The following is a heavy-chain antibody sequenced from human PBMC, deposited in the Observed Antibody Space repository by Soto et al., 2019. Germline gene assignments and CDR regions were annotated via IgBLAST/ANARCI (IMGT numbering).Heavy chain of an antibody. J-gene: IGHJ6*02. Sequence: QVQLVQSGAEVKKPGSSVKVSCKASGGTFSSYAISWVRQAPGQGLEWMGGIIPIFGTANYAQKFQGRVTITADESTSTAYMEPSSLRSEDTAVYYCARQNNWNEDYYYYGMDVWGQGTTVTVSS. D-gene: IGHD1-1*01. CDR2: IIPIFGTA. V-gene: IGHV1-69*12. CDR1: GGTFSSYA. CDR3: ARQNNWNEDYYYYGMDV.